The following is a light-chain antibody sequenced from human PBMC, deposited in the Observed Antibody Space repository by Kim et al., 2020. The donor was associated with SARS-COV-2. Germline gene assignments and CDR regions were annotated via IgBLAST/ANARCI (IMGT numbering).Light chain of an antibody. J-gene: IGLJ2*01. CDR1: SSDVGANIF. CDR2: DVS. V-gene: IGLV2-14*03. CDR3: SSYTSSSTLV. Sequence: GPSIPTSSTGTSSDVGANIFVSWNQQQPGKAPILILYDVSARPSEVSNRFSGYKSGNTAYLTISGLQAEDEADYYCSSYTSSSTLVFGGGTQLTVL.